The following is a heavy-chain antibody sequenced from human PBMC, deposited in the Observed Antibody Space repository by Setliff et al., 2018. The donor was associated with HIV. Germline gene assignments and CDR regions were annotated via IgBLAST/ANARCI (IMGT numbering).Heavy chain of an antibody. D-gene: IGHD3-3*01. V-gene: IGHV4-61*02. CDR1: GDSINSGTYY. CDR2: LHLSGDT. CDR3: ARDYYNFQDM. Sequence: SETLSLTCTVSGDSINSGTYYWSWIRQPAGKGLEWIGRLHLSGDTNYNPSLKSRVTMSIDTSKNQFSLKLSSVTAADTAVYYCARDYYNFQDMWGQGTMVTVSS. J-gene: IGHJ3*02.